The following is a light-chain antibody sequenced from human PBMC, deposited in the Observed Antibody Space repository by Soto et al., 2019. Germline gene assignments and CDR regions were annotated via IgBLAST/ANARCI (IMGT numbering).Light chain of an antibody. CDR3: CSYAGSSTYV. CDR2: EGS. Sequence: QSVLPQPASVSGSPGQSNTISCTGTSSDVGSYNLVSWYQQHPGKAPRLMIYEGSKRPSGVSNRFSGSKSGNTASLTISGLQAEDEADYYCCSYAGSSTYVFGTGTKVTVL. V-gene: IGLV2-23*01. J-gene: IGLJ1*01. CDR1: SSDVGSYNL.